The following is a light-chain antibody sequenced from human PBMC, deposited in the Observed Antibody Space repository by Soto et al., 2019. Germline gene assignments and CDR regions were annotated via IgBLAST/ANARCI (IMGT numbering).Light chain of an antibody. V-gene: IGLV2-14*03. CDR2: DVS. Sequence: QSVLTQPASVSGSPGQSITISCTGTSSDVGGYNYVSWYQHHPGKAPKLMIFDVSNRPSGVSNRFSGSKSSHTASLTISGLQPEDEADYYCSSYTTSNTRQIVFGTGTKVTVL. CDR1: SSDVGGYNY. J-gene: IGLJ1*01. CDR3: SSYTTSNTRQIV.